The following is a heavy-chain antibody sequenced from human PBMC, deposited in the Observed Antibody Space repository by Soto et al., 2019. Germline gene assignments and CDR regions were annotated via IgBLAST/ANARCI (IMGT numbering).Heavy chain of an antibody. D-gene: IGHD3-9*01. Sequence: LRLSCAASGFTFSVHSMNWVRRAPGKGLEWVSYISSTSSARYYADSVRGRFTISRDNVKYSLYLQMNSPTDEDTAVYYCARDSDIYYGMDVWGQGTTVTVSS. CDR3: ARDSDIYYGMDV. CDR1: GFTFSVHS. V-gene: IGHV3-48*02. J-gene: IGHJ6*02. CDR2: ISSTSSAR.